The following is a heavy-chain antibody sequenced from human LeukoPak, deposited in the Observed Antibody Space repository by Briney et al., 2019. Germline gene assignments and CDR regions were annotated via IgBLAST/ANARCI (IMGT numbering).Heavy chain of an antibody. D-gene: IGHD3-22*01. CDR2: INPNSGGT. J-gene: IGHJ5*02. CDR1: GYTFTGYY. Sequence: ASVKVSCKASGYTFTGYYMHWVRQAPGQGLEWMGWINPNSGGTNYAQKFQGRVTMTRDTSISTAYMELSGLRSDDTAVYYCARGPALIDAFWFDPWGQGTLVTVSS. V-gene: IGHV1-2*02. CDR3: ARGPALIDAFWFDP.